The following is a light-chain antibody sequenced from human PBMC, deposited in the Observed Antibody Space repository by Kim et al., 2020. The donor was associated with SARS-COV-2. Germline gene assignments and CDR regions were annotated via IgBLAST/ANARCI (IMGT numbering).Light chain of an antibody. V-gene: IGKV3-11*01. CDR2: DAS. CDR1: QSVGSF. J-gene: IGKJ4*01. Sequence: LSPGERATLSCRASQSVGSFLAWYQQKPGQAPRLLIHDASNRAPGIPARFSGSGSGTDFSLVISSLDHEDSAVYYCQQRARWPRTFGGGTKVEIK. CDR3: QQRARWPRT.